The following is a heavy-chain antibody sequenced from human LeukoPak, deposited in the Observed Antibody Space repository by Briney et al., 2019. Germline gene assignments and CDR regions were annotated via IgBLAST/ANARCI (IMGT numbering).Heavy chain of an antibody. CDR1: GFTFSTHA. Sequence: GGSLRLSCAASGFTFSTHAMHWVRQAPGKGLEWVALISLDGFKKYYADSVKGRFTISRDNSKNTVYLQMNSLRAEDTTVYYCARESTSTTVLDCWGQGTLVTVSS. CDR3: ARESTSTTVLDC. J-gene: IGHJ4*02. D-gene: IGHD4-17*01. V-gene: IGHV3-30*04. CDR2: ISLDGFKK.